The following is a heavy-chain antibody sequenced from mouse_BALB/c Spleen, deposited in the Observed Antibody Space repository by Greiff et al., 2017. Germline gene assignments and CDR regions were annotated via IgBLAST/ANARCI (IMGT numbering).Heavy chain of an antibody. Sequence: EVQLVESGGGLVKPGGSLKLSCAASGFTFSDYYMYWVRQTPEKRLEWVATISAGGSYTYYPASVKGRFTISRDNAKNNLYLQMSSLKSEDTAMYYCARDRDYYGSSYGGFAYWGQGTLVTVSA. V-gene: IGHV5-4*02. CDR3: ARDRDYYGSSYGGFAY. CDR1: GFTFSDYY. CDR2: ISAGGSYT. D-gene: IGHD1-1*01. J-gene: IGHJ3*01.